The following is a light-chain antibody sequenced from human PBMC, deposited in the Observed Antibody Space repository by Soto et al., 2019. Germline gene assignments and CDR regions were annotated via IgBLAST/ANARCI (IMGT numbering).Light chain of an antibody. J-gene: IGKJ4*01. V-gene: IGKV3-11*01. CDR2: DAS. CDR3: QQRSNWPLFT. CDR1: QSVSSY. Sequence: EIEITRSPATLSVYPGERATLSCRASQSVSSYLAWSQQKPGQAPRLLIYDASNRATGIPARFSGSGSGTDFTLTISSLEPEDFAVYYCQQRSNWPLFTFGGGTKVDIK.